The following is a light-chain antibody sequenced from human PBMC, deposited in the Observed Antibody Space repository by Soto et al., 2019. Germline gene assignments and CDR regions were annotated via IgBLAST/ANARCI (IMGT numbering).Light chain of an antibody. J-gene: IGKJ5*01. CDR3: QKYNTVPAT. Sequence: DIQMTQSPPSLSASVGDRVTITCRASQGIGNSLAWYQQKPGPVPKLLIYSASTVQSGVPSRFSGSGSGTDFTLTISSLQPEDVAAYYCQKYNTVPATFGQGTRLEIK. V-gene: IGKV1-27*01. CDR1: QGIGNS. CDR2: SAS.